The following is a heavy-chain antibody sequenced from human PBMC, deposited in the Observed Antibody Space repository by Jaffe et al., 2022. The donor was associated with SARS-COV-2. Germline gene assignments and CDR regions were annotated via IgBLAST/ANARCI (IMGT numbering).Heavy chain of an antibody. CDR2: IYYSGST. D-gene: IGHD4-17*01. V-gene: IGHV4-39*01. Sequence: QLQLQESGPGLVKPSETLSLTCTVSGGSISSSSYYWGWIRQPPGKGLEWIGSIYYSGSTYYNPSLKSRVTISVDTSKNQFSLKLSSVTAADTAVYYCASPGGDGDYVAVDPSGDYYYYGMDVWGQGTTVTVSS. CDR1: GGSISSSSYY. J-gene: IGHJ6*02. CDR3: ASPGGDGDYVAVDPSGDYYYYGMDV.